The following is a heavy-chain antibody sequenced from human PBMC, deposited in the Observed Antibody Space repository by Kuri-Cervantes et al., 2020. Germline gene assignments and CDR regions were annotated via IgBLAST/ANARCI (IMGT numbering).Heavy chain of an antibody. CDR2: IIPIFGTA. CDR3: ARSNDGYDYIWGSYRTPSFDP. Sequence: SVKVSCKASGGTFSSYAISWVRQAPGQGLEWMGGIIPIFGTANYAQKFQGRVTITADESTSTAYMELSSLRSEDTAVYYCARSNDGYDYIWGSYRTPSFDPWGQGTLVTVSS. CDR1: GGTFSSYA. D-gene: IGHD3-16*02. J-gene: IGHJ5*02. V-gene: IGHV1-69*13.